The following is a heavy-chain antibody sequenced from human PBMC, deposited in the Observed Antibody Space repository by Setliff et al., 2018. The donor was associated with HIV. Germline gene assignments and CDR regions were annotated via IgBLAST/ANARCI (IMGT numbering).Heavy chain of an antibody. CDR3: ARLAHPRYSGNYYGTSAGTFDY. CDR2: ISGGGDDT. Sequence: PGGSLRLSCATSGFTLSTYGMHWVRQAPGKGLEWVSGISGGGDDTSDADSVKGRFTISRDNSKNTVYLQMNSLRADDTAVYFCARLAHPRYSGNYYGTSAGTFDYWGQGTLVTVSS. J-gene: IGHJ4*02. V-gene: IGHV3-23*01. D-gene: IGHD1-26*01. CDR1: GFTLSTYG.